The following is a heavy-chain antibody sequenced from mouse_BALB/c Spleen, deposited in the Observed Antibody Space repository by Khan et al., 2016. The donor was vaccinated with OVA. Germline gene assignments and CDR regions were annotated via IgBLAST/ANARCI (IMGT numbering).Heavy chain of an antibody. CDR1: GYTFTSYT. V-gene: IGHV1-4*01. CDR2: INPSSGYT. D-gene: IGHD2-14*01. CDR3: ERDGAYYRNDGWFAY. Sequence: VQLKQSGAELARPGASVKMSCKASGYTFTSYTIHWIKQRPGQGLEWIGYINPSSGYTNYNQKFKDQATLTADKSSTTAYMQLSSLTSDDSAVYYCERDGAYYRNDGWFAYWGQGTLVTVSA. J-gene: IGHJ3*01.